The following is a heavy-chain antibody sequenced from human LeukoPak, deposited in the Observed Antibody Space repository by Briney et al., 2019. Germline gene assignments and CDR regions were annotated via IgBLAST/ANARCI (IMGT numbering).Heavy chain of an antibody. D-gene: IGHD3-22*01. CDR1: GGSISSYY. J-gene: IGHJ4*02. V-gene: IGHV4-59*01. CDR3: AGSPPRETPEYYYDSSGYGRDHKAVDY. CDR2: IYYSGST. Sequence: SETLSLTCTVSGGSISSYYWSWIRQPPGNGLEWIGYIYYSGSTNYNPSLKSRVTISVDTSKNQFSLKLSSVTAADTAVYYCAGSPPRETPEYYYDSSGYGRDHKAVDYWGQGTLVTVSS.